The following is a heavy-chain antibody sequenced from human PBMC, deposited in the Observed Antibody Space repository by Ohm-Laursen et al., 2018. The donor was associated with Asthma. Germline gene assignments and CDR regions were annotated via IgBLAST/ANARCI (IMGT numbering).Heavy chain of an antibody. CDR3: ARGGGSGSGDLGMDV. CDR1: GFTFRSYA. J-gene: IGHJ6*02. V-gene: IGHV3-30-3*01. CDR2: GGSYYDGGLK. D-gene: IGHD2-15*01. Sequence: SLRLSCAAPGFTFRSYAMHWVRQAPGKGLEWVAVGGSYYDGGLKYYADSVNGRFTISRDNSKNTLYLQMNSLRAEDTAVYYCARGGGSGSGDLGMDVWGQGTTVTVSS.